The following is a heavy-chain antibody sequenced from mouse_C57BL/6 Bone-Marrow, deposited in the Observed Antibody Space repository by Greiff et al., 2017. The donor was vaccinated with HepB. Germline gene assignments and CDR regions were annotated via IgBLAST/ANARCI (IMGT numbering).Heavy chain of an antibody. V-gene: IGHV1-81*01. CDR3: ARPLYYGSRYYFDY. CDR2: IYPRSGNT. Sequence: VQLQQSGAELARPGASVKLSCKASGYTFTSYGISWVKQRTGQGLEWIGGIYPRSGNTYYNEKFKGKATLTADKSSSTAYMELRSLTSEDSAVYFCARPLYYGSRYYFDYWGQGTTLTVSS. J-gene: IGHJ2*01. CDR1: GYTFTSYG. D-gene: IGHD1-1*01.